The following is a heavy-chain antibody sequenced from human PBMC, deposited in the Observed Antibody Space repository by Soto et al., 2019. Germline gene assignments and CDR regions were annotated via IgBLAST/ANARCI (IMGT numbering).Heavy chain of an antibody. Sequence: LRLSCAASGFTFSSYGMHWVRQAPGKGLEWVAVIWYDGSNKYYADSVKGRFTISRDNSKNTLYLQTNSLRAEDTAVYYCARDLRWFDPWGQGTLVTVSS. CDR2: IWYDGSNK. CDR3: ARDLRWFDP. V-gene: IGHV3-33*01. J-gene: IGHJ5*02. CDR1: GFTFSSYG. D-gene: IGHD3-10*01.